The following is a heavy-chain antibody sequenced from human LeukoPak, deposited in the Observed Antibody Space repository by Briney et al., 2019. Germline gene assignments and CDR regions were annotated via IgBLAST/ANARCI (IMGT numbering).Heavy chain of an antibody. CDR3: ARVHWGNYYLNAFDI. Sequence: GGSLRLSCAASGFTFSSYGMHWVRQAPGKGLEWVAVTWYDGSNKYYADSVKGRFTTSRDNPKNTLYPQMNSLRVEDTAVYYCARVHWGNYYLNAFDIWGQGTMVTVSS. V-gene: IGHV3-33*01. CDR2: TWYDGSNK. D-gene: IGHD3-10*01. J-gene: IGHJ3*02. CDR1: GFTFSSYG.